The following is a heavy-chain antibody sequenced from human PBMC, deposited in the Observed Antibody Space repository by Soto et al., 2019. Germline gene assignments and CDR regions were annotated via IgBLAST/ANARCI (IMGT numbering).Heavy chain of an antibody. Sequence: ASVKVSCKASGYTFTSYDINWVRQATGQGLEWMGWMNPNSGNTGYAQKFQGRVTMTRNTSISTAYMELSSLRSEDTAVYYCARGVAYYDILTGYYIAPYVMAVWGQGNTVTVSS. V-gene: IGHV1-8*01. CDR2: MNPNSGNT. CDR3: ARGVAYYDILTGYYIAPYVMAV. D-gene: IGHD3-9*01. CDR1: GYTFTSYD. J-gene: IGHJ6*02.